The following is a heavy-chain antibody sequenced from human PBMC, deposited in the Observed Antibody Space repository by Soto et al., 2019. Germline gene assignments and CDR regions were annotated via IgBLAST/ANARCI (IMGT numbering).Heavy chain of an antibody. CDR2: IYPGDSDT. CDR1: GYSFTSYW. D-gene: IGHD3-22*01. CDR3: ARVTYYYDSSGYLVLDI. V-gene: IGHV5-51*01. J-gene: IGHJ3*02. Sequence: GESLKISCKGSGYSFTSYWIGWVRQMPGKGLEWMGIIYPGDSDTRYSPSFQGQVTISADKSISTAYLQWSSLKASDTAMYYCARVTYYYDSSGYLVLDIWGQGTMVTVSS.